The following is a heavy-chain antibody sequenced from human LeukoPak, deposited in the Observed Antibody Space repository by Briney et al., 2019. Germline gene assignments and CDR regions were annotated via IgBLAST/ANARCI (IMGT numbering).Heavy chain of an antibody. J-gene: IGHJ4*02. D-gene: IGHD3-10*01. V-gene: IGHV4-34*01. Sequence: PSETLSLTCAVYGGSFSGYYWSWIRQPPGKGLEWIGEINHSGSTNNNPSLKSRVTISVDTSKNQFSLKLSSVTAADTAVYYCATRTTYYYGSGSYWGQGTLVTVSS. CDR2: INHSGST. CDR3: ATRTTYYYGSGSY. CDR1: GGSFSGYY.